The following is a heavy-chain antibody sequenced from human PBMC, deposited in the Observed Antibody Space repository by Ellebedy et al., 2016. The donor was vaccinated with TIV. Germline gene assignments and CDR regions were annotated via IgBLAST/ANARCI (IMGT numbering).Heavy chain of an antibody. D-gene: IGHD3-10*01. CDR3: ARIWFGDLLSPEGDV. CDR1: GGSVTITNYY. CDR2: IDDSGRT. J-gene: IGHJ6*02. V-gene: IGHV4-39*01. Sequence: SETLSLTXTVSGGSVTITNYYWGWIRQPPGKGLEWIGSIDDSGRTHYNPSLKSRVTISVDTSKNQFSLNLNSVTAADTALYYCARIWFGDLLSPEGDVWGQGTTVTVSS.